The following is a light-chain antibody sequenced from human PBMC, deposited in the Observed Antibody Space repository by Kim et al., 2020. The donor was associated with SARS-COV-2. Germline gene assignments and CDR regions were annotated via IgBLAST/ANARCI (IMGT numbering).Light chain of an antibody. V-gene: IGKV1-39*01. CDR2: AAS. CDR1: QSITNF. CDR3: QQSYSVPIG. Sequence: DVQMTQSPSSLSASVGDKVTITCRASQSITNFLNWYQHKPGTAPRLLIYAASDLQSGVPSRFSGSGSGTDFTLTISSLQPEDFAICDCQQSYSVPIGFGQGTRLGIK. J-gene: IGKJ5*01.